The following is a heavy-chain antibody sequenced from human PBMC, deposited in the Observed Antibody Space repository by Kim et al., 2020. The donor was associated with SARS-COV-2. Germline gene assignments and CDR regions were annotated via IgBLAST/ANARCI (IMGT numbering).Heavy chain of an antibody. D-gene: IGHD2-21*02. CDR3: ARVLLCGGDCYSASHWYFDL. V-gene: IGHV4-34*01. CDR2: INHSGST. CDR1: GGSFSGYY. Sequence: SETLSLTCGVYGGSFSGYYWNWIRQPPGKGLEWIGEINHSGSTNYNPSLKSRVTISVDTSKNQFSLKLSSVTAADTAVYYCARVLLCGGDCYSASHWYFDLWGRGALVTVSS. J-gene: IGHJ2*01.